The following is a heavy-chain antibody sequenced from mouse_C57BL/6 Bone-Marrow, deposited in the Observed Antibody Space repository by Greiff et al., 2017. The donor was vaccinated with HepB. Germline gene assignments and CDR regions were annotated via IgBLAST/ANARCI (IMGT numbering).Heavy chain of an antibody. Sequence: VQLQQSGPELVKPGASVKISCKASGYTFTDYYMNWVKQSHGKSLEWIGDINPNNGGTSYNQKFKGKATLTVDKSSSTAYMELRSLTSEDSAVYYCALRGTGTDAMDYWGQGTSVTVSS. D-gene: IGHD4-1*01. CDR3: ALRGTGTDAMDY. J-gene: IGHJ4*01. CDR1: GYTFTDYY. CDR2: INPNNGGT. V-gene: IGHV1-26*01.